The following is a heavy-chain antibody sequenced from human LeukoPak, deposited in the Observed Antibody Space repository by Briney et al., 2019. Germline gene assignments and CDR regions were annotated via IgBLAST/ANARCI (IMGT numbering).Heavy chain of an antibody. J-gene: IGHJ4*02. CDR1: GFTFTNYG. CDR2: VSASGGNT. V-gene: IGHV3-23*01. CDR3: AKRPLAAVGYFDY. Sequence: PGGSLRLSCVASGFTFTNYGMSWVRQAPEKGLEWVSTVSASGGNTNYGDTVKGRVTISRDTSKNTLYLQMNSLRAEDTGLYYCAKRPLAAVGYFDYWGQGTLVTVSS. D-gene: IGHD6-13*01.